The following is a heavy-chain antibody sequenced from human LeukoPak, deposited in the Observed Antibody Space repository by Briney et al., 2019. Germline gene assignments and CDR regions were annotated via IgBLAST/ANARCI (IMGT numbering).Heavy chain of an antibody. CDR1: GYTFTSNY. Sequence: HGASVKVSCKAFGYTFTSNYMHWVRQAPGQGPEWMGVISPSGGSTTYAQKFQGRVTLTRDMSTSTDYLELSSLRSEDTAVYYCARERADYDILTGYYYFDYWGQGTLVTVSS. CDR3: ARERADYDILTGYYYFDY. J-gene: IGHJ4*02. D-gene: IGHD3-9*01. CDR2: ISPSGGST. V-gene: IGHV1-46*01.